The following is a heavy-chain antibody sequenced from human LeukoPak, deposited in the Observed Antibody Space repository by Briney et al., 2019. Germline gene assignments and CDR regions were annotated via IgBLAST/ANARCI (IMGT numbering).Heavy chain of an antibody. V-gene: IGHV3-23*01. D-gene: IGHD4-23*01. CDR3: AKGTYGGNGNYYFDY. CDR1: GFTFSSYV. CDR2: ISGSGGST. J-gene: IGHJ4*02. Sequence: PGGTLRLSCAASGFTFSSYVMSWVRQAPGKGLEWVSGISGSGGSTYYADSAKGRFTISRDNSKNTLYLQMNSLRAEDTAVYYCAKGTYGGNGNYYFDYWGQGTLVTVSS.